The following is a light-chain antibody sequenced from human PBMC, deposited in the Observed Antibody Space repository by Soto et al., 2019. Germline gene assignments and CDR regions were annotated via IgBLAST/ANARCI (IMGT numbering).Light chain of an antibody. Sequence: EVVMTQSPATQSVSQGERATLSCRASQSVSSNLAWYQQKPGQAPRLLLYGASTRATGIPARFSGSGSGTEFTLTISSLKYEDFPLYYCQQYTNWTWMIGLGTKVDIK. J-gene: IGKJ1*01. CDR1: QSVSSN. CDR3: QQYTNWTWM. CDR2: GAS. V-gene: IGKV3-15*01.